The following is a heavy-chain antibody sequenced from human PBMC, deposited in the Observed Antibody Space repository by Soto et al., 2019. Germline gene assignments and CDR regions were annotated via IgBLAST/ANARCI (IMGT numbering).Heavy chain of an antibody. Sequence: PGGSLRLSCAASGFTFSNYAMHWVRQAPGKGLEWVALTSYGGNNEYYTDSVKGRFTISRDNSKNTLFLQMNSPRPEDTAVYYCAKDKGVFKWATYYFDYGGQGAPVTVS. V-gene: IGHV3-30*18. CDR3: AKDKGVFKWATYYFDY. CDR2: TSYGGNNE. J-gene: IGHJ4*02. D-gene: IGHD2-8*01. CDR1: GFTFSNYA.